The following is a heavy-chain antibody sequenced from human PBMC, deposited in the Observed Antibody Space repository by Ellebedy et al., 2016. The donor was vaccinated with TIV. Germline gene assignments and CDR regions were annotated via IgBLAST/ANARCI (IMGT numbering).Heavy chain of an antibody. J-gene: IGHJ5*02. CDR3: ARDRLGWREPPNH. D-gene: IGHD7-27*01. Sequence: LSLTCAASGFTFSDYYMSWIRQAPGKGLEWVSFISRSSSYTTYVDSVKGRFTVSRDDAKNLLYLQMNSLRADDTAVYYCARDRLGWREPPNHWGQGTLVTVSS. CDR1: GFTFSDYY. CDR2: ISRSSSYT. V-gene: IGHV3-11*06.